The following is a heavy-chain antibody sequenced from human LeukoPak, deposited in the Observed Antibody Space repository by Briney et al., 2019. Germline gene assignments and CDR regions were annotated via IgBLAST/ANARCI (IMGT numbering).Heavy chain of an antibody. CDR2: IYYSGRT. Sequence: SETPSLTCTVSGGSISSYYWSWIRQPPGKGLEWVGYIYYSGRTNYNPSPKSRVTLSVDTSKNQFSLKLSSVTAADTAVYYCARAGGYQLLLNVWGKGTTVTVSS. D-gene: IGHD2-2*01. CDR1: GGSISSYY. J-gene: IGHJ6*04. CDR3: ARAGGYQLLLNV. V-gene: IGHV4-59*08.